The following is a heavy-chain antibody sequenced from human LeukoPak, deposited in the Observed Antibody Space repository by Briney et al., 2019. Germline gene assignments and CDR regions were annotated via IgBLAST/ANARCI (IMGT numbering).Heavy chain of an antibody. V-gene: IGHV3-11*01. CDR3: ARALVEEWLLYRYFSNYYMDV. J-gene: IGHJ6*03. CDR2: ISSSGSTI. D-gene: IGHD3-3*01. CDR1: GFTFSDYY. Sequence: GGSLRLPCAASGFTFSDYYMSWIRQAPGKGLEWVSYISSSGSTIYYADSVKGRFTISRDNAKNSLYLQMNSPRAEDTAVYYCARALVEEWLLYRYFSNYYMDVWGKGTTVTVSS.